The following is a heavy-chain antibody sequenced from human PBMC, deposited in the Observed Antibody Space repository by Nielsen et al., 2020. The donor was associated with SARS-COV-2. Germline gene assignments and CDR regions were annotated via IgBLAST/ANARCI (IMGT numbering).Heavy chain of an antibody. Sequence: SETLSFTCAVSGGSVSSNDWWTWVRQSPGKGLEWIGEVSHSGSINYNPSLKSRVTLSMDKSKRQFSLRLTSVSAADTAVYFCARGDLVVVPSPILGLGPFFYYFYLDVWGKGTTVIVSS. D-gene: IGHD2-2*01. CDR1: GGSVSSNDW. CDR3: ARGDLVVVPSPILGLGPFFYYFYLDV. CDR2: VSHSGSI. V-gene: IGHV4-4*02. J-gene: IGHJ6*03.